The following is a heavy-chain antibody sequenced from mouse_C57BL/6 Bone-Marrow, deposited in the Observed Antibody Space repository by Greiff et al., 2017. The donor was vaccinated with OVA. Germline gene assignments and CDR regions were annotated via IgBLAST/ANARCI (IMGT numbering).Heavy chain of an antibody. Sequence: EVQLVESGGGLVQPGGSLCLSCAASGFTFTDYYMSWVRQPPGKALEWLGFIRNKANGYTTEYSASVKGRFTISRDNSKSILYLQMNALRTEDSATYDCARLDYSNYFDYWGQGTTLTVSA. CDR1: GFTFTDYY. J-gene: IGHJ2*01. CDR3: ARLDYSNYFDY. CDR2: IRNKANGYTT. V-gene: IGHV7-3*01. D-gene: IGHD2-5*01.